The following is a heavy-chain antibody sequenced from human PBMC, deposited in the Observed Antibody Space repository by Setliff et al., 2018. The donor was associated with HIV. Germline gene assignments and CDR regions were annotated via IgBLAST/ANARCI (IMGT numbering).Heavy chain of an antibody. V-gene: IGHV4-59*01. CDR1: GGSFSGYY. CDR2: IYYSGST. J-gene: IGHJ4*02. CDR3: ARDSGYYDSSGYYSYSHYFDY. D-gene: IGHD3-22*01. Sequence: SETLSLTCAVYGGSFSGYYWSWIRQPPGKGLEWIGYIYYSGSTNYNPSLKSRVTISVDTSKNQFSLKLSSATAADTAVYYCARDSGYYDSSGYYSYSHYFDYWGQGTLVTVSS.